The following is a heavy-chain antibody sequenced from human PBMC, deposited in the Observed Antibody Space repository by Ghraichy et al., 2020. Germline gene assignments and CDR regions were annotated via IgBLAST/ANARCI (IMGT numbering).Heavy chain of an antibody. D-gene: IGHD3-22*01. CDR1: GFTVSSNY. CDR2: IYSGGST. V-gene: IGHV3-66*01. J-gene: IGHJ4*02. CDR3: ARAQGHSSGYYYDPTPFDY. Sequence: GGSLRLSCAASGFTVSSNYMSWVRQAPGKGLEWVSVIYSGGSTYYADSVKGRFTISRDNSKNTLYLQMNSLRAEDTAVYYCARAQGHSSGYYYDPTPFDYWGQGTLVTVSS.